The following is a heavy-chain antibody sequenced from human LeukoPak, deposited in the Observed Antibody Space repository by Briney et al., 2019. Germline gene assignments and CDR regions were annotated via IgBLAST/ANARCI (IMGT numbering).Heavy chain of an antibody. J-gene: IGHJ6*02. CDR1: GFTFDDHA. CDR2: IRSNTYRGTI. V-gene: IGHV3-49*04. Sequence: GGSLRLSCAVSGFTFDDHAMRWVRQAPGKGLEWVGFIRSNTYRGTIEYAASVKGRFTISSDDSKSITDLLMNRLKTEDTAVYYCTRGPIQLCLYYGMDVWGQGTTATVSS. D-gene: IGHD5-18*01. CDR3: TRGPIQLCLYYGMDV.